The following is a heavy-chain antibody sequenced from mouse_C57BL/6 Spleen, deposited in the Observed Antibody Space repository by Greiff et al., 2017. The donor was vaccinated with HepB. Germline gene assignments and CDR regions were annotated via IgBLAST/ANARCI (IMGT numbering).Heavy chain of an antibody. Sequence: VHLVESGAELARPGASVKLSCKASGYTFTSYGISWVKQRTGQGLEWIGEIYPRSGNTYYNEKFKGKATLTADKSSSTAYMELRSLTSEDSAVYFCARGNYGSSSFDYWGQGTTLTVSS. CDR3: ARGNYGSSSFDY. J-gene: IGHJ2*01. D-gene: IGHD1-1*01. V-gene: IGHV1-81*01. CDR2: IYPRSGNT. CDR1: GYTFTSYG.